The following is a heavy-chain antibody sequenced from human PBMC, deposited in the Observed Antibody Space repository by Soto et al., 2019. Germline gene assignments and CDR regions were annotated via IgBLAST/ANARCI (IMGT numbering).Heavy chain of an antibody. CDR1: GGSFSGYY. J-gene: IGHJ6*03. CDR2: INHSGST. D-gene: IGHD2-15*01. CDR3: AREKKGYCSGGSCKNYYYYYYMDV. Sequence: SETLSLTCAVYGGSFSGYYWSWIRQPPGKGLEWIGEINHSGSTNYNPSLKSRVTISVDTSKNQFSLKLSSVTAADTAVYYCAREKKGYCSGGSCKNYYYYYYMDVWGKGTTVTVSS. V-gene: IGHV4-34*01.